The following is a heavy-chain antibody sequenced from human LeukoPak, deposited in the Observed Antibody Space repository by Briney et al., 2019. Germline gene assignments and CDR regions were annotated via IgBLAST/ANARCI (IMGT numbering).Heavy chain of an antibody. CDR3: ARAYDFWSGYYDWYYFDY. CDR2: ITPFNGNT. V-gene: IGHV1-45*02. D-gene: IGHD3-3*01. Sequence: GSSVKVSCKASGYTFTYRYLHWVRQAPGQALEWMGWITPFNGNTNYAQKFQDRVTITRDTSATTAYMELSSLRSEDMAVYYCARAYDFWSGYYDWYYFDYWGQGTLVTVSS. CDR1: GYTFTYRY. J-gene: IGHJ4*02.